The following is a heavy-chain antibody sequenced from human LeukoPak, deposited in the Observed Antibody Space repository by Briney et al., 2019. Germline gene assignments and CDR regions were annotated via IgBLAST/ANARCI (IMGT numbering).Heavy chain of an antibody. V-gene: IGHV3-64*01. J-gene: IGHJ4*02. CDR1: GFTFSTYA. D-gene: IGHD5-18*01. CDR3: ARSHSYGYAYFGYDF. Sequence: PGGSLRLSRAASGFTFSTYAMHWVGQAPGKGLEYVSAISGNGGTTYYANSVKGRFTISRDNSKNTLYLQMGSQRDEDMAVYYCARSHSYGYAYFGYDFWGQGTLVTVSS. CDR2: ISGNGGTT.